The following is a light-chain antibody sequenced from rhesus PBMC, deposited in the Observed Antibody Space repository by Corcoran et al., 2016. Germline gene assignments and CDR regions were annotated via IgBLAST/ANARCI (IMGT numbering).Light chain of an antibody. V-gene: IGKV1-22*01. CDR1: QSISSW. J-gene: IGKJ1*01. Sequence: DIQMTLSPSSLPASVRDTVTITCRASQSISSWLVRYPQKPGKAPQLLIYKASSLQSGVPPRFSGSGSGTAFTLTISSLQPEAFATYYCRQYSSSPWAFGQGTKVELK. CDR3: RQYSSSPWA. CDR2: KAS.